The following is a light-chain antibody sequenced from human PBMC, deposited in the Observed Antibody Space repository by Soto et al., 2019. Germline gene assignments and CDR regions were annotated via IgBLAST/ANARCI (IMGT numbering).Light chain of an antibody. CDR2: GAS. Sequence: EIVFTQFSGTLSFSPGEKATLSCRASESVSSTYLAWYQHKPGQPPRLLIYGASSRATGIPDRFSGSGSGTDFTLTIGRLEPEDFAVYYCQQYGTSPPVTFGGGTKVDIK. V-gene: IGKV3-20*01. CDR3: QQYGTSPPVT. J-gene: IGKJ4*01. CDR1: ESVSSTY.